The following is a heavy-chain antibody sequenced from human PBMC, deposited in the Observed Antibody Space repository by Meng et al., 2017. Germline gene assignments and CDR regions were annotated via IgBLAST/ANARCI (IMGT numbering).Heavy chain of an antibody. D-gene: IGHD3-22*01. CDR1: GFTFSSYE. CDR2: ISSSGSTI. Sequence: GGSLRLSCAASGFTFSSYEMNWVRQAPGKGLEWVSYISSSGSTIYYADSVKGRFTISRDNAKNSLYLQMDSLRAEDTAVYYCARDPRLFRRYDSSGYLTGYFDYWGQGTLVTVSS. CDR3: ARDPRLFRRYDSSGYLTGYFDY. V-gene: IGHV3-48*03. J-gene: IGHJ4*02.